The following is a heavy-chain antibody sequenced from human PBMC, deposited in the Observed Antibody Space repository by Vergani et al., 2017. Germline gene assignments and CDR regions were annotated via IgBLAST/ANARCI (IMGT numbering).Heavy chain of an antibody. CDR3: VRRVAVAAFDY. Sequence: EVQLMESGGGLVQPGGSLRLSCAASGFTFSSYIMNWVRQAPGKGLEWVSFIGSTGTTIYYADAVKGRFTISRDNAKNSLYLQMNSLRAEDTAVYYCVRRVAVAAFDYWGQGTLVTVSS. CDR2: IGSTGTTI. V-gene: IGHV3-48*04. CDR1: GFTFSSYI. J-gene: IGHJ4*02. D-gene: IGHD6-19*01.